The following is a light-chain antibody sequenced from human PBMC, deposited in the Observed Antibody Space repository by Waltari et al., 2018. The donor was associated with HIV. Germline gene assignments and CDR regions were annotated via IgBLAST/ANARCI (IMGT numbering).Light chain of an antibody. CDR3: CSYAGSNTYVV. CDR2: EVT. J-gene: IGLJ2*01. Sequence: QSALTQPASVSGSPGQSITISCTGTSSDVGSYNLVSWYQQHPGQAPKLMIYEVTKRPSGGSNRVSGSKSGNTASLTISGLQAEDEADYDCCSYAGSNTYVVFGGGTKLTVL. CDR1: SSDVGSYNL. V-gene: IGLV2-23*02.